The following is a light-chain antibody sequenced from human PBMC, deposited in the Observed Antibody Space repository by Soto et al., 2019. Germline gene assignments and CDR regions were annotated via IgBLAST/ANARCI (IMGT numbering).Light chain of an antibody. Sequence: DIQMTQSPSSVSASVGDRVTITCRASQGISSSLAWYQQKPRKAPKLLIYAASTLQSGVSSRFSGSGSGTDFTLTISSLQPEDFAPYYCQHAKSFPPTLGPGTKVDI. CDR1: QGISSS. CDR2: AAS. CDR3: QHAKSFPPT. V-gene: IGKV1-12*01. J-gene: IGKJ3*01.